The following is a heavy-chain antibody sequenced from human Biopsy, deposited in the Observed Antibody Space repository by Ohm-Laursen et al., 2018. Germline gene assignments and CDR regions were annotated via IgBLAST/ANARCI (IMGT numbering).Heavy chain of an antibody. V-gene: IGHV3-21*01. CDR2: VTTTSSYI. Sequence: SLRLSCAASGFDFSDYSMSWVRQAPGKGLEWVSSVTTTSSYIYYADSVEGRFTISRDNAKNSLYLQMNSLRAEDTAVYYCARLNSGTYDASDLWGQGTMVIVPS. D-gene: IGHD1-26*01. J-gene: IGHJ3*01. CDR1: GFDFSDYS. CDR3: ARLNSGTYDASDL.